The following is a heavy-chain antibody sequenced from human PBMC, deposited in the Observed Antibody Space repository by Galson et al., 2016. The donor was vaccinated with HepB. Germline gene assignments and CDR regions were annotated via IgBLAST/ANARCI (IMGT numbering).Heavy chain of an antibody. Sequence: SLRLSCAVSGFTFRNYQMHWVRQVPGKGLVWVSRIEGDGSRPIYADSVKGRFTISRDNAENRLYLQMNSLRVEDTAVYYCARDLSGPDYWGQGTLVTVSS. CDR1: GFTFRNYQ. J-gene: IGHJ4*02. CDR3: ARDLSGPDY. V-gene: IGHV3-74*01. CDR2: IEGDGSRP. D-gene: IGHD3-10*01.